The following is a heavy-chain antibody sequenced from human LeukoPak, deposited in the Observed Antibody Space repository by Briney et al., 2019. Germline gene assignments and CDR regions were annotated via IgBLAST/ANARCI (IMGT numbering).Heavy chain of an antibody. CDR3: ARLQLWFSGVDY. V-gene: IGHV4-39*01. CDR1: GGSISSNNYY. Sequence: PSETLSLTCTVSGGSISSNNYYWGCIRQPPGKGLEWIGAIHYSGRIYYNPSLKGRITISVDTSKNQFSLKLNSVTAADTAVYYCARLQLWFSGVDYWGQGTLVTVSS. D-gene: IGHD5-18*01. CDR2: IHYSGRI. J-gene: IGHJ4*02.